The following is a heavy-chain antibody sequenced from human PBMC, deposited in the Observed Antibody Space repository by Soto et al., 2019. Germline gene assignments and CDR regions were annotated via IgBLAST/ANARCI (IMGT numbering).Heavy chain of an antibody. CDR2: ISTGGGIT. Sequence: GGSLRLSCTASGFTFSTFAMSWVRQAPGKGLEWVSSISTGGGITYYADSVRGPFTISRDNSKNTLYLQMDSLRAEDTAVYYCAKDRGSRELLPFDFWGQGTLVTVSS. CDR1: GFTFSTFA. D-gene: IGHD1-26*01. V-gene: IGHV3-23*01. J-gene: IGHJ4*02. CDR3: AKDRGSRELLPFDF.